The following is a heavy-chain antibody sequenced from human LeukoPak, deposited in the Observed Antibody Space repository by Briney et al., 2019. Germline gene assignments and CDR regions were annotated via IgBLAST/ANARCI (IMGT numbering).Heavy chain of an antibody. Sequence: PGGSLRLSCAASGFTVSSNYMSWVRQAPGKGLEWVSVIYSGGSTYYADSVKGRFTISRDNSKSTLYLQMNSLRAEDTAVYYCAREVGDNVFDYWGQGTLVTVSS. J-gene: IGHJ4*02. V-gene: IGHV3-53*01. D-gene: IGHD1-14*01. CDR1: GFTVSSNY. CDR3: AREVGDNVFDY. CDR2: IYSGGST.